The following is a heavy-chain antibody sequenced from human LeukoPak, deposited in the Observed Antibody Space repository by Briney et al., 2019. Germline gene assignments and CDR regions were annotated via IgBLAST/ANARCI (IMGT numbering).Heavy chain of an antibody. J-gene: IGHJ4*02. CDR1: AFTFDDYT. Sequence: QPGGSLRLSCAASAFTFDDYTMHWVRQGPGKGLEWVSLISWDGGSTYYADSVKGRFTISRDNSKNSLYLQMNSLRTEDTALYYCAKGLGHFVALRFLELGGYFDYWGQGTLVTVSS. D-gene: IGHD3-3*01. CDR3: AKGLGHFVALRFLELGGYFDY. V-gene: IGHV3-43*01. CDR2: ISWDGGST.